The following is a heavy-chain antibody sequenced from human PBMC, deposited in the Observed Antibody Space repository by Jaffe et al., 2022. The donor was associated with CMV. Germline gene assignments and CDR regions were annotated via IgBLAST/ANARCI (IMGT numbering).Heavy chain of an antibody. Sequence: QVQLQQWGAGLLKPSETLSLTCAVYGGSFSGYYWSWIRQPPGKGLEWIGEINHSGSTNYNPSLKSRVTISVDTSKNQFSLKLSSVTAADTAVYYCARGRRVRGVLGAKYYFDYWGQGTLVTVSS. CDR2: INHSGST. CDR3: ARGRRVRGVLGAKYYFDY. CDR1: GGSFSGYY. D-gene: IGHD3-10*01. V-gene: IGHV4-34*01. J-gene: IGHJ4*02.